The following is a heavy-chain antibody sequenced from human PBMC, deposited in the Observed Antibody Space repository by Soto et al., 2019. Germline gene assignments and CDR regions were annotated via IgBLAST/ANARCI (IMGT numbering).Heavy chain of an antibody. CDR1: GGSISSYY. V-gene: IGHV4-59*01. J-gene: IGHJ5*02. CDR2: IYYSGST. Sequence: SETLSLTCTVSGGSISSYYWSWIRQPPGKGLEWIGYIYYSGSTNYNPSLKSRVTISVDTSKNQFSLKLSSVTAADTAVYYCARGREDLITNWFDPWGQGTLVTVS. CDR3: ARGREDLITNWFDP. D-gene: IGHD3-22*01.